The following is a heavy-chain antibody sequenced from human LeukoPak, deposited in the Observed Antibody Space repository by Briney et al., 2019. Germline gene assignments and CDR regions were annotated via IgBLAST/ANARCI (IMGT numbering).Heavy chain of an antibody. CDR1: GFTFSSYS. CDR3: ARGDSSSWYPYYYYGMDV. Sequence: AGRSLRNSSAASGFTFSSYSMNWVHKAPGKGLERVSPSSSSSSYIYNADLVKGRFTISRDNAKNSLYLQMNSLRAEDTAVYYCARGDSSSWYPYYYYGMDVWGKGTTVTVSS. J-gene: IGHJ6*04. D-gene: IGHD6-13*01. CDR2: SSSSSSYI. V-gene: IGHV3-21*01.